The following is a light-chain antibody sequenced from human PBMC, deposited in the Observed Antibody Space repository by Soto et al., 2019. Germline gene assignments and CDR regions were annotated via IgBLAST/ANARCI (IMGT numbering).Light chain of an antibody. J-gene: IGLJ3*02. CDR2: EVS. Sequence: QSALTQPASVSGSPGQSITISCTGTSSDVGGYNYLSWYQHHPGKAPKLMIYEVSNRPSGVSDRFSGSKSGNTASLTISGLQAEDEAEYYCSSYTDYNPRAGVFGGGTKLTVL. CDR1: SSDVGGYNY. CDR3: SSYTDYNPRAGV. V-gene: IGLV2-14*01.